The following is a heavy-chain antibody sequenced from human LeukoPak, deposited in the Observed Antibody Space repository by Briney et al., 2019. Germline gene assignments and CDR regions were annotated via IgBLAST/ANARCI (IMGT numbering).Heavy chain of an antibody. D-gene: IGHD3-22*01. CDR3: AGVRFSSGYSY. CDR2: VYNSGIT. Sequence: PSETLSLTCSVSGASVSDYYCNWIRQPPGKGLEWIGYVYNSGITNYNPSLRSRVTISVDTSKNQFSLKLNSVTAADTAVYYFAGVRFSSGYSYWGQGTLVNASS. V-gene: IGHV4-59*02. J-gene: IGHJ4*02. CDR1: GASVSDYY.